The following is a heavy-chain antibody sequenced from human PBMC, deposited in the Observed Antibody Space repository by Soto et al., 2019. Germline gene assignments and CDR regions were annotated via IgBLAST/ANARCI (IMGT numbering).Heavy chain of an antibody. V-gene: IGHV1-69*01. CDR1: GGTFSSYA. Sequence: QVQLVQSGAEVKKPGSSVKVSCKASGGTFSSYAISWVRQAPGQGLEWMGGIIPIFGTANYAQELQVRVTSTADESTSTAYMELSSLRFEDTAVYYCARGGDSGYDFLACDYWGQGTLVTVSS. J-gene: IGHJ4*02. D-gene: IGHD5-12*01. CDR2: IIPIFGTA. CDR3: ARGGDSGYDFLACDY.